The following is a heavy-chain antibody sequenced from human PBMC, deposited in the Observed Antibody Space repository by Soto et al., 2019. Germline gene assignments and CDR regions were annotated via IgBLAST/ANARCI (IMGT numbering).Heavy chain of an antibody. J-gene: IGHJ3*02. CDR2: ISGSGGST. CDR3: AKDRWRIIYGDYGDDAFDI. CDR1: GFTFSSYA. D-gene: IGHD4-17*01. Sequence: GGSLRLSCAASGFTFSSYAMNWVRQAPGKGLEWVSAISGSGGSTYYADSVKGRFTISRDNSKNTLYLQMNSLRAEDTAVYYCAKDRWRIIYGDYGDDAFDIWGQGTMVTVSS. V-gene: IGHV3-23*01.